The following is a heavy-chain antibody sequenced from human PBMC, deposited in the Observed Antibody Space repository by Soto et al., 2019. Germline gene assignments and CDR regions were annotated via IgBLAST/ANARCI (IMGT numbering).Heavy chain of an antibody. Sequence: EVQLVESGGGLVQPGGSLRLSCAASGFTFSSYWMSWVRQAPGKGLEWVANIKQDGREKYYVDSVKGRFTISRDNAKNSLYLQMNSLRAEDTAVYYCAGMYSSSCLDYWGQGTLVTVSS. V-gene: IGHV3-7*03. CDR3: AGMYSSSCLDY. CDR2: IKQDGREK. J-gene: IGHJ4*02. D-gene: IGHD6-6*01. CDR1: GFTFSSYW.